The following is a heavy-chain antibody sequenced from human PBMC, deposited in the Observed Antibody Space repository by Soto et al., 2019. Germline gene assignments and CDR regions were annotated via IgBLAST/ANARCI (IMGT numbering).Heavy chain of an antibody. J-gene: IGHJ6*01. V-gene: IGHV1-69*12. CDR3: ARDLLGFGYTYGDF. CDR2: IVPIDATV. D-gene: IGHD3-10*01. Sequence: QVQLVQSGAEVKKPGSSVPVSCKASGGTFSNYALISWVRQAPGQGLEWMGGIVPIDATVNYAQKFQGRITITADESTTTAYMDLGSLRAEDTAVYYCARDLLGFGYTYGDFWGQGTTVTVSS. CDR1: GGTFSNYA.